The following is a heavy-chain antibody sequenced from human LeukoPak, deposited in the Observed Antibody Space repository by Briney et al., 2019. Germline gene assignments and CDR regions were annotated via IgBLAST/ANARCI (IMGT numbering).Heavy chain of an antibody. D-gene: IGHD3-16*01. CDR1: GGSISSSSYY. CDR3: ARGNYEYVWGGIDY. J-gene: IGHJ4*02. V-gene: IGHV4-39*01. Sequence: KSSETLSLTCTVSGGSISSSSYYWGWIRQPPGKGLEWIGSIYYSGSTYYNPSLKSRVTISVDTSKNQFSLKLSSVTAADTAVYYCARGNYEYVWGGIDYWGQGTLVTVSS. CDR2: IYYSGST.